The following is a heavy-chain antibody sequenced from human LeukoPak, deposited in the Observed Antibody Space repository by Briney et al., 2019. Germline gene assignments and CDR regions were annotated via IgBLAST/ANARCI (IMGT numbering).Heavy chain of an antibody. D-gene: IGHD6-13*01. CDR2: IYTSGST. CDR3: ARSGVYSSSWYVFDY. Sequence: SETLSLTCTVSGGSISSYYWSWIRQPAGKGLEWIGRIYTSGSTNYNPSLKSRVTMSVDTSKNQFSLKLSSVTAADTAVYYCARSGVYSSSWYVFDYWGQGTLVTVSS. J-gene: IGHJ4*02. CDR1: GGSISSYY. V-gene: IGHV4-4*07.